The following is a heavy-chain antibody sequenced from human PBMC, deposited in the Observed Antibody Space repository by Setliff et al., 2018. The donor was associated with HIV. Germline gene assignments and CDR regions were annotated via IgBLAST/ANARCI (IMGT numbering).Heavy chain of an antibody. Sequence: GGSLRLSCAASGFTFSTYWMSWVRQAPGKGLEWVANIKQDGSEKFYVDSMKGRFTISRDNAQNSLYLQMNSLRAEDTAVYYCALRRARSYGDYSLDYWGQGTLVTVSS. V-gene: IGHV3-7*03. CDR3: ALRRARSYGDYSLDY. CDR1: GFTFSTYW. CDR2: IKQDGSEK. J-gene: IGHJ4*02. D-gene: IGHD4-17*01.